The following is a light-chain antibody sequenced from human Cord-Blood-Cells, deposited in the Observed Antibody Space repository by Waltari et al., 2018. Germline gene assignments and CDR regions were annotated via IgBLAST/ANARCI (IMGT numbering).Light chain of an antibody. J-gene: IGKJ4*01. CDR1: QGISNY. V-gene: IGKV1-27*01. CDR3: QKYNSAPA. CDR2: AAS. Sequence: DIQMTQSPSSLSASVGVRVTITCRASQGISNYLAWYQQKPGKVPKLLIYAASTLQSGVPSRFSGSGSGTDFTLTISSLQPEDVATYYCQKYNSAPAFGGGTKVEIK.